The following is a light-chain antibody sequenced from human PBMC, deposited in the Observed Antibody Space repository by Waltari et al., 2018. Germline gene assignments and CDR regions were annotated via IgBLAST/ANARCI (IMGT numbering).Light chain of an antibody. CDR1: SSNIGADHD. Sequence: QSVLTQPPSVSGAPGQSVTISCTGSSSNIGADHDVHWYQQFPGRAPKPPIPGSRKRPSGVPARFSGSKSGTSASLAITGLQAEDEADYYCQSFDSSLGGVLFGGGTQLTVL. CDR2: GSR. CDR3: QSFDSSLGGVL. J-gene: IGLJ2*01. V-gene: IGLV1-40*01.